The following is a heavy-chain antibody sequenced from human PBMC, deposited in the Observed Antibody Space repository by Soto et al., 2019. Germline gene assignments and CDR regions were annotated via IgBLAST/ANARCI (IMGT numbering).Heavy chain of an antibody. Sequence: SVKVSCKASGGTFSSYTISWVRQAPGQGLEWMGRIIPILGIANYAQKFQGRVTITADKSTSTAYMELSSLRSEDTAVYYCASAQKHIVVVTVRAQNYYYMDVWGKGTTVTVSS. D-gene: IGHD2-21*01. CDR1: GGTFSSYT. CDR3: ASAQKHIVVVTVRAQNYYYMDV. CDR2: IIPILGIA. V-gene: IGHV1-69*02. J-gene: IGHJ6*03.